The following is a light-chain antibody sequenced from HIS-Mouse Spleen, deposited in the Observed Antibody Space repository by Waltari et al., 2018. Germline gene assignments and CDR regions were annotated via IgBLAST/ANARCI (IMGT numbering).Light chain of an antibody. CDR3: YSTDSSGNHRV. CDR1: AFPTKF. J-gene: IGLJ2*01. CDR2: EDS. Sequence: SYELTQPPSVSVSPGQTARLPRSRSAFPTKFAYWYQQKSGQAPVLVIYEDSKRPSGIPERFSGSSSGTMATLTISGAQVEDEADYYCYSTDSSGNHRVFGGGTKLTVL. V-gene: IGLV3-10*01.